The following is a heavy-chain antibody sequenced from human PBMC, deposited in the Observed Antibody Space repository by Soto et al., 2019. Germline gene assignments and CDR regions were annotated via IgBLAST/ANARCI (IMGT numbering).Heavy chain of an antibody. D-gene: IGHD3-3*01. CDR1: GGSVSSSSYY. Sequence: PSETLSLTCTVSGGSVSSSSYYWGWIRQPPGKGLEWIGSIYYSGSTYYNPSLKSRVTISVDTSKNQFSLKLSSVTAADTAVYYCARRRDDFWSEEGFDYWGQGTLVTVSS. V-gene: IGHV4-39*01. CDR3: ARRRDDFWSEEGFDY. CDR2: IYYSGST. J-gene: IGHJ4*02.